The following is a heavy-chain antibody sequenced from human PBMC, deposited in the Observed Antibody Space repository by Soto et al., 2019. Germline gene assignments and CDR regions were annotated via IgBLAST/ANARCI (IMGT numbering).Heavy chain of an antibody. Sequence: EVQLLESGGGLVKPGGSLRLSCAASGFTFTNYAMTWVRQAPGKGLEWVSSISGGDGDTSYADSVKGRFTISRENSENTMFLQMNSLRPDDTAVYYCAKDRFTSTVRKYWFFDLWGRGTLVTVSS. CDR1: GFTFTNYA. V-gene: IGHV3-23*01. J-gene: IGHJ2*01. D-gene: IGHD3-10*01. CDR2: ISGGDGDT. CDR3: AKDRFTSTVRKYWFFDL.